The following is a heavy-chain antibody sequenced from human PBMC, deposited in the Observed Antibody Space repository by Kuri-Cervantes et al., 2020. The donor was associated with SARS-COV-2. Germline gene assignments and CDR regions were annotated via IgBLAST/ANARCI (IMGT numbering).Heavy chain of an antibody. CDR2: IYYGGST. CDR3: AGGEYQLLYAYSYGSIDY. Sequence: SKTLSLTCTVSGCSISSSSYYWGWVRQPPGKGLEWLGGIYYGGSTYNNPSLKSRVSISVDTSKHQFSLKLSSVTAADTAVYYRAGGEYQLLYAYSYGSIDYWGQGTLVTVSS. CDR1: GCSISSSSYY. J-gene: IGHJ4*02. V-gene: IGHV4-39*01. D-gene: IGHD2-2*02.